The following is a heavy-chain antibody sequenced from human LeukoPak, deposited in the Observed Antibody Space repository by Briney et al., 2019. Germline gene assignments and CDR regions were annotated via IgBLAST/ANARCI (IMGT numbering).Heavy chain of an antibody. D-gene: IGHD3-16*01. J-gene: IGHJ4*02. CDR2: INPTYGVT. CDR3: AREPGGGFHFDY. V-gene: IGHV1-46*01. Sequence: ASVKVSCKASGYIFTTYYMHWLRQAPGQRLEWMGVINPTYGVTSNAQKFQGRVTMTRDTSTSTVYMELSSLRSEDTAVYYCAREPGGGFHFDYWGQGTLVTVSS. CDR1: GYIFTTYY.